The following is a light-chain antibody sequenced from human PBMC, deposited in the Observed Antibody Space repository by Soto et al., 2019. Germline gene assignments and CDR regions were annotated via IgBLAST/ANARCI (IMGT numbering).Light chain of an antibody. CDR2: YDS. V-gene: IGLV3-21*04. CDR3: QVWDSSSDLHV. J-gene: IGLJ1*01. CDR1: NIGSKS. Sequence: SYELTQPPSVSVAPGKTARITCGGNNIGSKSVHWYQQKPGQAPVLVIYYDSDRPSGIPERFSGSNSGNTATLTIGMVAAGDEADYYCQVWDSSSDLHVFGTGTKLTVL.